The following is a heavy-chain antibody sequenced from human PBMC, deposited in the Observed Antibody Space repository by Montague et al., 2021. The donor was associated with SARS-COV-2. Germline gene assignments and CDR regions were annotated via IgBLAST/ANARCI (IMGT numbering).Heavy chain of an antibody. J-gene: IGHJ4*02. V-gene: IGHV4-39*01. CDR3: ARDQMAVTEYDPDF. Sequence: SETLSLTCSVSGGSISSSSYYWAWIRQPPGRRLEWIGTIYYSGTTFYHPSLKSRITMSVDTSDNQLSLQLNSVSATDTAIYCCARDQMAVTEYDPDFWGQGILVTVSS. CDR1: GGSISSSSYY. CDR2: IYYSGTT. D-gene: IGHD2/OR15-2a*01.